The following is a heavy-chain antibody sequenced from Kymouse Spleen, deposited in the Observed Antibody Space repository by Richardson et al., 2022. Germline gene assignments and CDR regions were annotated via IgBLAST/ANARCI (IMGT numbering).Heavy chain of an antibody. CDR2: INHSGST. CDR1: GGSFSGYY. J-gene: IGHJ4*02. V-gene: IGHV4-34*01. Sequence: QVQLQQWGAGLLKPSETLSLTCAVYGGSFSGYYWSWIRQPPGKGLEWIGEINHSGSTNYNPSLKSRVTISVDTSKNQFSLKLSSVTAADTAVYYCARGEAGTYLFDYWGQGTLVTVSS. D-gene: IGHD1-7*01. CDR3: ARGEAGTYLFDY.